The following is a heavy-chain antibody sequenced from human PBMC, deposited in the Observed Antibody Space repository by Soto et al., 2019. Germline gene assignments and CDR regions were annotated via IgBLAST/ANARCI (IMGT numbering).Heavy chain of an antibody. CDR3: ARDAAASPDY. D-gene: IGHD6-25*01. CDR1: GFTFSDYF. Sequence: GGSLRLSCAGSGFTFSDYFISWVRQAPGKGLEWVAVISYDGSNKYYADSVKGRFTISRDNSKNTLYLQMNSLRAEDTAVYYCARDAAASPDYWGQGTLVTVSS. V-gene: IGHV3-30-3*01. CDR2: ISYDGSNK. J-gene: IGHJ4*02.